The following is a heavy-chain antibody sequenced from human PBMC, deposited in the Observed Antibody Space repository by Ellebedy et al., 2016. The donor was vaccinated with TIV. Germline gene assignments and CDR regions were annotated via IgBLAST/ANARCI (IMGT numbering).Heavy chain of an antibody. J-gene: IGHJ4*02. CDR1: GGSISSYY. Sequence: SETLSLTXTVSGGSISSYYWSWIRQLPGKGLEWIGYIYYSGSTNYNPSLKSRVTISVDTSKNRFSLKLSSVTAADTAVYYCAVGRGREMATIREGGFDYWGQGTLVTVSS. CDR3: AVGRGREMATIREGGFDY. V-gene: IGHV4-59*01. D-gene: IGHD5-24*01. CDR2: IYYSGST.